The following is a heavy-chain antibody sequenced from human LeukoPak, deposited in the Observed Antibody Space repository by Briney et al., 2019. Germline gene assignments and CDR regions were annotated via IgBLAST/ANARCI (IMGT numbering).Heavy chain of an antibody. CDR3: AGGIAVAACDY. Sequence: SETPSLTLAVYGGSFSGFYWSWIRQPPGKGLEWGGEINHSGRTNYNPSLKSRVTISVDTSKNQFSLKLSSVTAADTAVYYCAGGIAVAACDYWGQGTLVTVSS. V-gene: IGHV4-34*01. J-gene: IGHJ4*02. CDR2: INHSGRT. D-gene: IGHD6-19*01. CDR1: GGSFSGFY.